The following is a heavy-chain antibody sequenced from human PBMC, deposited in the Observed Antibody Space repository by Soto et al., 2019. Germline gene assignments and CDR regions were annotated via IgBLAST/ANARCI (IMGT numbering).Heavy chain of an antibody. Sequence: QVQLVQSGGEVKRPGASVKVSCKTSGYTFSNYGITWVRQAPGQPLEWLGWISLYSDGTNYAPKFQGRVSMTTDTSTTTDYMELRRLRSDDTAVYSCARVVPGAEACCGPWGQGTLVTVSS. CDR1: GYTFSNYG. J-gene: IGHJ5*02. CDR2: ISLYSDGT. V-gene: IGHV1-18*01. CDR3: ARVVPGAEACCGP. D-gene: IGHD2-2*01.